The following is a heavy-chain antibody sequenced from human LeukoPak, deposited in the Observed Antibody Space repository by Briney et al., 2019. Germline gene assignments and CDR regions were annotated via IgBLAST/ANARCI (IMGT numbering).Heavy chain of an antibody. D-gene: IGHD4-17*01. V-gene: IGHV1-46*01. CDR3: AATTVTPLDNYYYGMDV. CDR1: GYTFTSYY. J-gene: IGHJ6*02. Sequence: GASVKVSCKASGYTFTSYYMHWVRQAPGQGLEWMGIINPSGGSTSYAQKFQGRVTMTRDTSTSTVYMELSSLRSEDTAVYYCAATTVTPLDNYYYGMDVWGQGTLVTVSS. CDR2: INPSGGST.